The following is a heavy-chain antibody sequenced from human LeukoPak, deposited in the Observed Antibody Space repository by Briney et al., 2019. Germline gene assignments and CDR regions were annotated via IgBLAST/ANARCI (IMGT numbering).Heavy chain of an antibody. CDR1: GYSFTTYW. D-gene: IGHD4-23*01. Sequence: GESLKISCKGSGYSFTTYWIAWVRQMPGKGLEWMGIIYPGDSDTRNSPSFQGQVTISADKSINTAYLQWSSLKASDTAMYYCARRDYGGNLFFDYWGQGTLVTVSS. V-gene: IGHV5-51*01. J-gene: IGHJ4*02. CDR2: IYPGDSDT. CDR3: ARRDYGGNLFFDY.